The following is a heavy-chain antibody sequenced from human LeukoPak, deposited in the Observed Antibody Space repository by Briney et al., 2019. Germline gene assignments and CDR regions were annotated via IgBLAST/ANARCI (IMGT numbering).Heavy chain of an antibody. CDR2: ISYDGSKK. Sequence: GGSLRLSCAASGFTFSSYAMNWVRQAPGKGLEWVAVISYDGSKKYYADYVKGRFTISRDNSKNTLHLQMNSLRAEDTAVYYCARVACTNGVCWFYYMDVWGKGTTVTVSS. V-gene: IGHV3-30*04. D-gene: IGHD2-8*01. CDR3: ARVACTNGVCWFYYMDV. CDR1: GFTFSSYA. J-gene: IGHJ6*03.